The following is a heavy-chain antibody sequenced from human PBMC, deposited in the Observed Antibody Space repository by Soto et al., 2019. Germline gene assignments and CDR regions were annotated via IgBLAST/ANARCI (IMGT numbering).Heavy chain of an antibody. V-gene: IGHV3-30*18. D-gene: IGHD6-19*01. CDR2: ISYDGSNK. CDR3: AKGDSSGWTKFDY. J-gene: IGHJ4*02. Sequence: QVQLVESGGGVVQPGRSLRLSCAASGFTFSSYGMHWVRQAPGMGLEWVAVISYDGSNKYYADSVKGRFTISRDNSKNTLYLQMNSLRAEDTAVYYCAKGDSSGWTKFDYWGQGTLVTVSS. CDR1: GFTFSSYG.